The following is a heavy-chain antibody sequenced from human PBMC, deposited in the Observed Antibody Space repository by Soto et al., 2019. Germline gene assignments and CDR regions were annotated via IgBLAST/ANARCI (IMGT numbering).Heavy chain of an antibody. CDR2: IYHSGST. J-gene: IGHJ5*02. Sequence: QLQLQESGPGLVKPSETLSLTCTVSGGSISSSSYYWGWIRQPPGKGLEWIGSIYHSGSTYYKPALKSGVTTSVGTSRNQFTRKPSSVTDAFSAVYYCARPYYYGSGMVFAPWGQGTLVTVSS. CDR1: GGSISSSSYY. V-gene: IGHV4-39*01. D-gene: IGHD3-10*01. CDR3: ARPYYYGSGMVFAP.